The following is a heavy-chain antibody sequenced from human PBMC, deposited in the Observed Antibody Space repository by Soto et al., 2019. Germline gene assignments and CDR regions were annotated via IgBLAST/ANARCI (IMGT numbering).Heavy chain of an antibody. Sequence: QVQLVQSWAELRKPGSAVKLSCKASGGTFSNSPISWVRQIPGQGPEWMGRSITSPARTIYSRKFRGRVTLTADNSTQTVNMTLSSLTTEDSGVYYCARDDVGASIFDYWGQGTRVTVSS. CDR3: ARDDVGASIFDY. J-gene: IGHJ4*02. D-gene: IGHD1-26*01. CDR1: GGTFSNSP. V-gene: IGHV1-69*08. CDR2: SITSPART.